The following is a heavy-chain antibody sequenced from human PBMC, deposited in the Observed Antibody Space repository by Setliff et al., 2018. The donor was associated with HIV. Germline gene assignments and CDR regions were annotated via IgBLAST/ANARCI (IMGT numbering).Heavy chain of an antibody. V-gene: IGHV1-8*02. CDR3: ARGPRGKIAXPGYYFAY. D-gene: IGHD6-13*01. J-gene: IGHJ4*02. Sequence: ASVKVSCKASGYTFTNCDINWVRQAPGQGLEWKGWMNPNSANTGYAQKFQGRVTMTRNTSISTAYMELSSLRSEDTAVYYCARGPRGKIAXPGYYFAYXXQGTLVXXSS. CDR2: MNPNSANT. CDR1: GYTFTNCD.